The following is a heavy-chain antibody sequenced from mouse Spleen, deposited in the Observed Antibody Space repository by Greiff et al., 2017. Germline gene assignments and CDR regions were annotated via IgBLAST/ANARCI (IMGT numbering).Heavy chain of an antibody. CDR2: IYPGSGST. CDR3: ARVIYTDAMDY. V-gene: IGHV1-55*01. CDR1: GYTFTSYW. D-gene: IGHD2-1*01. Sequence: VQLQQPGAELVKPGASVKLSCKASGYTFTSYWITWVKQRPGQGLEWIGDIYPGSGSTNYNEKFKSKATLTVDTSSSTAYMQLSSLTSEDSAVYYCARVIYTDAMDYWGQGTSVTVSS. J-gene: IGHJ4*01.